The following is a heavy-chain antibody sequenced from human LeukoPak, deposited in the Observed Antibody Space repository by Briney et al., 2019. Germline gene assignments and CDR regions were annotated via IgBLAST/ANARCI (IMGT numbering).Heavy chain of an antibody. CDR3: ARDMRGYCSSTSCYTETWFDP. Sequence: SVKVSCKASGGTFSSYAISWVRQAPGQGLEWMGGIIPIFGTANYAQKFQGRVTITTDESTSTAYMELSSLRSEDTAVYYCARDMRGYCSSTSCYTETWFDPWGQGTLVTVSP. J-gene: IGHJ5*02. CDR2: IIPIFGTA. D-gene: IGHD2-2*02. CDR1: GGTFSSYA. V-gene: IGHV1-69*05.